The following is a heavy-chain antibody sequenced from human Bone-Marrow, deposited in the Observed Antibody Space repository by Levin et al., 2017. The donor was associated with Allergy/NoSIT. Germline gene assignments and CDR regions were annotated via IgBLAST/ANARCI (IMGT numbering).Heavy chain of an antibody. CDR1: GFTFSNAW. V-gene: IGHV3-15*01. CDR2: IKSKTDGGTT. J-gene: IGHJ4*02. Sequence: GGSLRLSCAASGFTFSNAWMSWVRQAPGKGLEWVGRIKSKTDGGTTDYAAPVKGRFTISRDDSKNTLYLQMNSLKTEDTAVYYCTTDAPGGLRVVRRRCGYWGQGTLVTVSS. D-gene: IGHD4-23*01. CDR3: TTDAPGGLRVVRRRCGY.